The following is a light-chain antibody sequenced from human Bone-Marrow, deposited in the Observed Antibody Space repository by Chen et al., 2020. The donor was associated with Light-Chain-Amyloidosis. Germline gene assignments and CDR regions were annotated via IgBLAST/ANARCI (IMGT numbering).Light chain of an antibody. CDR1: QTISSNY. V-gene: IGKV3-20*01. Sequence: EIVLTQSPGTLSLSPGEGANLSCRASQTISSNYLTWYQQKFGQAPRLLIYGSSSRATGIPDRFTGSGSWTDFTLTINRLEPEDFEMYYCQQYGTSPLTFGGGTKVEIK. CDR2: GSS. J-gene: IGKJ4*01. CDR3: QQYGTSPLT.